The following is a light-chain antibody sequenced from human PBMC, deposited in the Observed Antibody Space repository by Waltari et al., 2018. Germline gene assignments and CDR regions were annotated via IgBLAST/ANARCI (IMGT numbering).Light chain of an antibody. V-gene: IGLV1-47*01. CDR2: KNH. Sequence: SVLTQPPSVSGTPGQRVTLSCSGSTPNVGTNYVFWYQLLPGAAPRLLIYKNHQRPSGVPARFSGSKSGTSASLAISGLRSEDEGDYYCAVWEGSLKVFGAGTKVTVL. J-gene: IGLJ1*01. CDR1: TPNVGTNY. CDR3: AVWEGSLKV.